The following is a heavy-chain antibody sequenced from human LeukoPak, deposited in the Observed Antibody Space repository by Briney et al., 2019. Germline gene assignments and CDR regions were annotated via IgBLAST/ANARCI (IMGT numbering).Heavy chain of an antibody. CDR1: GFTFSSYA. V-gene: IGHV3-23*01. CDR2: ISGSGGST. D-gene: IGHD3-9*01. J-gene: IGHJ3*02. Sequence: GGSLRLSCAASGFTFSSYAMSWVRQAPGKGLEWVSAISGSGGSTYYADSVKGRFTISRDSSKNTLYLQMNSLRAEDTAVYYCAKDLKYFDWLLYSPDAFDIWGQGTMVTVSS. CDR3: AKDLKYFDWLLYSPDAFDI.